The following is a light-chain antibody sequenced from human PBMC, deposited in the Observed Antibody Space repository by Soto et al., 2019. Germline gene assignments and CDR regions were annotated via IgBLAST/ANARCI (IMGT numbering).Light chain of an antibody. CDR3: SSYTSSSTLDL. Sequence: QSALTQPASVSGSPGQSITISCTGTSSDVGGYNYVSWYQQHPGKAPKLMIYEVSNRPSGVSNRFSGSKSGNTASLTISGLXAEDEADYYCSSYTSSSTLDLFGTGTKVTVL. CDR1: SSDVGGYNY. CDR2: EVS. V-gene: IGLV2-14*01. J-gene: IGLJ1*01.